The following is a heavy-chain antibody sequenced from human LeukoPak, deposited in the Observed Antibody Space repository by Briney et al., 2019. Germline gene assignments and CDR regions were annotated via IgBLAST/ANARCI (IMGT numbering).Heavy chain of an antibody. J-gene: IGHJ4*02. Sequence: GGSLRLSCAXXGXXXXXXSXXXXXXAXXXXLXXXXXXSRXRSTXYXADSVKGXFXISRDNAKNSLYLQMNSLRDEDXAVYYCARENWAYGSNPFDYWGQGTLVTVSS. V-gene: IGHV3-48*02. CDR3: ARENWAYGSNPFDY. CDR1: GXXXXXXS. CDR2: XSRXRSTX. D-gene: IGHD4-23*01.